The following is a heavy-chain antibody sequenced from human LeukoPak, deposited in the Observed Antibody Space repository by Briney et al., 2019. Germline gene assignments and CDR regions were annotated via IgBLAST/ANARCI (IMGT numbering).Heavy chain of an antibody. CDR3: ARDRIAARDWFDP. D-gene: IGHD6-6*01. CDR2: ISSSSSYI. V-gene: IGHV3-21*01. J-gene: IGHJ5*02. Sequence: GGSLRLSCAASGFTFSSYSMNWVRQAPGKGLEWVSSISSSSSYIYYADSVKGRFTISRDNAKNSLYLQMNSLRAEDTAVYYCARDRIAARDWFDPWGQGTLVTVSS. CDR1: GFTFSSYS.